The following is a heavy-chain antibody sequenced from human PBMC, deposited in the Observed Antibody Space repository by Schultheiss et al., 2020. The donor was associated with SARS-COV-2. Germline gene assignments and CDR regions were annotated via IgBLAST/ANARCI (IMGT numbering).Heavy chain of an antibody. Sequence: SETLSLTCTVSGGSISSGDYYWSWIRQPPGKGLEWIGYIYYSGSTYYNPSLKSRVTISVDTSKNQFSLKLSSVTAADTAVYYCAREGATTFFDYWGQGTLVTVSS. CDR2: IYYSGST. D-gene: IGHD1-26*01. V-gene: IGHV4-30-4*08. J-gene: IGHJ4*02. CDR1: GGSISSGDYY. CDR3: AREGATTFFDY.